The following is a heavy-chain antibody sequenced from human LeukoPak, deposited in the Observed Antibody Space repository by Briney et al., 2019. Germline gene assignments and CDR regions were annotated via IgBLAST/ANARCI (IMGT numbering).Heavy chain of an antibody. Sequence: ASVKVSCKASGYTFTSYYMHWVRQAPGQGLEWMGIINPSGGSTSYAQKFQGRVTMTRDTSTSTVYMELSSLRSENTAVYYCARDYPLAAVFPFSSSGMTVWAKGPRSPSP. V-gene: IGHV1-46*01. CDR2: INPSGGST. J-gene: IGHJ6*02. D-gene: IGHD6-13*01. CDR3: ARDYPLAAVFPFSSSGMTV. CDR1: GYTFTSYY.